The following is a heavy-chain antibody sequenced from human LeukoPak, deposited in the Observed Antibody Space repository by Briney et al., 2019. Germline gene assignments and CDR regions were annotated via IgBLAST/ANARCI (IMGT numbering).Heavy chain of an antibody. CDR3: ARNSGSYSDDAFDI. D-gene: IGHD3-10*01. V-gene: IGHV4-30-4*08. CDR2: IYYSGST. Sequence: PSETLSLTCTVSGGSISSGDYYWSWIRQPPGKGLEWIGYIYYSGSTYYNPSLKSRVTISVDTSKNQFSLKLSSVTAADTAVYYCARNSGSYSDDAFDIWGQGTMVTVSS. J-gene: IGHJ3*02. CDR1: GGSISSGDYY.